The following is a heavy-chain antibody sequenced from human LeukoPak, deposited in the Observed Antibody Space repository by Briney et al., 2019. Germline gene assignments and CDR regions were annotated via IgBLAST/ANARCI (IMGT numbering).Heavy chain of an antibody. Sequence: PGGSLRLSCAASGFTFSSYFMNWVRQAPGKGLEWVSSISGSSGYIYYAGSVKGRFTMSGDNSNNTLFLQMNSLRVEDTAVYFCAGATYLVLEPGAFEIWGRGTMVTVSS. CDR2: ISGSSGYI. V-gene: IGHV3-21*01. CDR3: AGATYLVLEPGAFEI. CDR1: GFTFSSYF. D-gene: IGHD3-3*01. J-gene: IGHJ3*02.